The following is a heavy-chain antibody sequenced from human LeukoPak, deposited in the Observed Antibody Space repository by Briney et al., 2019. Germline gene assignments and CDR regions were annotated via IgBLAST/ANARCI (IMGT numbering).Heavy chain of an antibody. J-gene: IGHJ3*02. D-gene: IGHD1-1*01. CDR1: GGSISSHY. Sequence: SETLSLTCTVSGGSISSHYWSWIRQPPGKGLEWLGYISYIGSTNYSPSLKSRVTISVDTSKNEFSLRLSSVTAADTAVYFCAGDQLALNALNIWGQGTMVTVSS. V-gene: IGHV4-59*11. CDR2: ISYIGST. CDR3: AGDQLALNALNI.